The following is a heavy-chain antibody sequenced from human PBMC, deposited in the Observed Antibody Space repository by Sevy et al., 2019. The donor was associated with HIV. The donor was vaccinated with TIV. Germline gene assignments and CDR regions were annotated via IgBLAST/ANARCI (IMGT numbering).Heavy chain of an antibody. D-gene: IGHD2-15*01. V-gene: IGHV4-30-4*01. Sequence: SETLSLTCTVSGGSISSGDYYWSWIRQPPGKGLEWIGYIYYSGSTYYNPSLKSRVTISVDTSKNQFSLKLSSVTAADTAGYYWAREWGKVAEAGTGNWFDPWGQEPWSPSPQ. CDR3: AREWGKVAEAGTGNWFDP. J-gene: IGHJ5*02. CDR1: GGSISSGDYY. CDR2: IYYSGST.